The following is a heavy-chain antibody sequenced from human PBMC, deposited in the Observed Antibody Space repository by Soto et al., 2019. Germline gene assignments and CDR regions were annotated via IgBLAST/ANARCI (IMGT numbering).Heavy chain of an antibody. V-gene: IGHV1-18*04. D-gene: IGHD6-19*01. CDR2: IRAYNGYT. Sequence: QVQLVQSGAEVKKPGASVKVSCKASGYTFTSYGISWVRQAPGQGLEWMGWIRAYNGYTNYAQKFQGRVTITTDTSTSTAYMELRSLISDDTAVYYCARASDGYRSGWYVGYFDYWGQGTLVTLSS. CDR3: ARASDGYRSGWYVGYFDY. J-gene: IGHJ4*02. CDR1: GYTFTSYG.